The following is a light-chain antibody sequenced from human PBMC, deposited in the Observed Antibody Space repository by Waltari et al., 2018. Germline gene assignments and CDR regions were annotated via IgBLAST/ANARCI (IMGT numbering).Light chain of an antibody. J-gene: IGKJ1*01. CDR1: QDISTS. V-gene: IGKV1-27*01. CDR2: AIA. CDR3: QKYNSAPWT. Sequence: DIQMTQSPSSLSASVGDRVTITCRASQDISTSLACYQQKPGKVPKDLIFAIATLQSGGPSRVSGSRSGRNFTLPISSLQPADDAAYYCQKYNSAPWTFGQGTRVEIK.